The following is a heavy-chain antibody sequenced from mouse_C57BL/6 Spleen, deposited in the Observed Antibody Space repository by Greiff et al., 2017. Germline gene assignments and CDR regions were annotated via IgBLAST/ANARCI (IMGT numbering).Heavy chain of an antibody. V-gene: IGHV1-82*01. Sequence: LVESGPELVKPGASVKISCKASGYAFSSSWMNWVKQRPGKGLEWIGRIYPGDGDTNYNGKFKGKATLTADKSSSTAYMQLSSLTSEDSAVYFCARSNDYDWDYFDYWGQGTTLTVSS. CDR3: ARSNDYDWDYFDY. CDR1: GYAFSSSW. CDR2: IYPGDGDT. D-gene: IGHD2-4*01. J-gene: IGHJ2*01.